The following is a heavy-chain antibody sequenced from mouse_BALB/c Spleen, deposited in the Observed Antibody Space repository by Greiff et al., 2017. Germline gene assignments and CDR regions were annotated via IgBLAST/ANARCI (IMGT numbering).Heavy chain of an antibody. CDR1: GYSITSDYA. Sequence: DVQLQESGPGLVKPSQSLSLTCTVTGYSITSDYAWNWIRQFPGNKLEWMGYISYSGSTSYNPSLKSRISITRDTSKNQFFLQLNSVTTEDTATYYCARPPYYYGSSYDAMDYWGQGTSVTVSS. D-gene: IGHD1-1*01. J-gene: IGHJ4*01. CDR3: ARPPYYYGSSYDAMDY. V-gene: IGHV3-2*02. CDR2: ISYSGST.